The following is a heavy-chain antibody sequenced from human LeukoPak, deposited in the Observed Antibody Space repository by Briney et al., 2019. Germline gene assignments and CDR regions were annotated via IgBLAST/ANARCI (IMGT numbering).Heavy chain of an antibody. J-gene: IGHJ4*02. D-gene: IGHD6-13*01. V-gene: IGHV3-21*04. CDR2: ISSSSSYI. CDR1: GFTFSSYS. CDR3: AKDSKPRGHSSSQSKSFDY. Sequence: GGSLRLSCAASGFTFSSYSMNWVRQAPGKGLEWVSSISSSSSYIYYADSVKGRFTISRDNSKNTLYLQMNSLRAEDTAVYYCAKDSKPRGHSSSQSKSFDYWGQGTLVTVSS.